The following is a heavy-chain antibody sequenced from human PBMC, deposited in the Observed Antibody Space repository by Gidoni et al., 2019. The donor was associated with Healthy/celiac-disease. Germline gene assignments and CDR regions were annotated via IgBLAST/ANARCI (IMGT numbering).Heavy chain of an antibody. CDR1: GGSVSSGSYY. CDR3: ARDRYWGMDV. J-gene: IGHJ6*02. CDR2: IYYSGST. V-gene: IGHV4-61*01. D-gene: IGHD1-20*01. Sequence: QVQLQEAGPGRVKPSETLSLTCTVSGGSVSSGSYYWSWIRQPQGKGLEWSGSIYYSGSTNYNPSLKRRVTISVDTSKNQFSLKLSSVTAADTAVYYCARDRYWGMDVWGQGTTVTVSS.